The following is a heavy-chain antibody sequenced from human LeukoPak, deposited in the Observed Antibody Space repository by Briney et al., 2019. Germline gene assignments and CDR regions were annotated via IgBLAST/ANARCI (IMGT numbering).Heavy chain of an antibody. CDR1: GFTFSSYW. V-gene: IGHV3-74*01. Sequence: GGSLRLSCAASGFTFSSYWMHWVRQAPGKGLVWVSRINSDGSSTSYADSVKGRFTISRDNAKNTLYLQMNSLRAEDTAVYYCARDPPRRWLPIYYYYMDVWGKGTTVTISS. D-gene: IGHD5-24*01. J-gene: IGHJ6*03. CDR2: INSDGSST. CDR3: ARDPPRRWLPIYYYYMDV.